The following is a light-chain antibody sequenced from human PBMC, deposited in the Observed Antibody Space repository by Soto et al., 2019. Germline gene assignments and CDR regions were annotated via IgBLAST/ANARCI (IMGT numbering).Light chain of an antibody. Sequence: QSALTQPASVSGSPGQSITISCTGTSSDVGGYNHVSWYQHHPGKAPKLMIYDVSNRPSGVSNRFSGSKSGNTASLTISGLQPEDEADYYCSSYTTSNTRQIVFGTGTKVTVL. J-gene: IGLJ1*01. CDR1: SSDVGGYNH. CDR2: DVS. CDR3: SSYTTSNTRQIV. V-gene: IGLV2-14*03.